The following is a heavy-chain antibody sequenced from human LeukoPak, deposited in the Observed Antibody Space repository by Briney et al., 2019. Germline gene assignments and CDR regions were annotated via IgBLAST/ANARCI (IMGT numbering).Heavy chain of an antibody. CDR3: AKDQVAVAAPPHFDL. D-gene: IGHD6-19*01. CDR1: GGTFSSYA. J-gene: IGHJ2*01. V-gene: IGHV1-69*04. CDR2: IIPIFGIA. Sequence: ASVKVSCKASGGTFSSYAISWVRQAPGQGLEWMGRIIPIFGIANYAQKFQGRVTITADKSTSTAYMELSSLRSKDTAVYYCAKDQVAVAAPPHFDLWGRGTLVTVSS.